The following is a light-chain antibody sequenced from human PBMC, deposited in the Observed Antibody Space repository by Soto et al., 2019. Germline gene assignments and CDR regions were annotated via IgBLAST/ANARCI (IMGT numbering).Light chain of an antibody. CDR2: AAS. CDR3: QQYYSYPLT. V-gene: IGKV1-8*01. Sequence: AIRMTQSPSSFSASTGDRVTITCRASQGISSYLAGYQQKPGKAPKLLIYAASTLQSGVPSRFSGSGSGTDFTLTISCLQSEDFATYYCQQYYSYPLTFSGGTKVEIK. J-gene: IGKJ4*01. CDR1: QGISSY.